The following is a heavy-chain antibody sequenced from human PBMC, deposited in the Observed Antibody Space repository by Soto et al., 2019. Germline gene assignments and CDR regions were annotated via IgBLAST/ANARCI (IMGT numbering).Heavy chain of an antibody. D-gene: IGHD1-1*01. CDR2: MSSSGGST. CDR1: GFTFSSYD. CDR3: AKDGTGWNGGGY. V-gene: IGHV3-23*01. J-gene: IGHJ4*02. Sequence: EVQLLESGGGLVQPGGSLILSCAASGFTFSSYDMSWVRQAPGKGLEWVATMSSSGGSTYYADSVKGRFTISRDNSKSTLYLQLISLRAEDTAVYSWAKDGTGWNGGGYWGRGPLVTVSS.